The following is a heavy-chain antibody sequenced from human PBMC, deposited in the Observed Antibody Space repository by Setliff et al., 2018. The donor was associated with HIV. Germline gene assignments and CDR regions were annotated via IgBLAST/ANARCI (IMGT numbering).Heavy chain of an antibody. V-gene: IGHV3-48*04. CDR1: GFTFSAHC. J-gene: IGHJ1*01. CDR2: ISSSSSTI. Sequence: GGSLRLSCAASGFTFSAHCMNWVRQAPGKGLEWVSYISSSSSTIYYADSVKGRFTISRDNANNSLYLQMNSLRVEDTALYYCAREGDYDSSGYPFFHHWGQGTLVTVSS. CDR3: AREGDYDSSGYPFFHH. D-gene: IGHD3-22*01.